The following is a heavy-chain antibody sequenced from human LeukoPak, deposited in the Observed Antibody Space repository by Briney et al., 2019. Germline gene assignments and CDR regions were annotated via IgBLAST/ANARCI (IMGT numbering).Heavy chain of an antibody. CDR3: AKTGGIAAAAGSHYYYYGMDV. CDR1: GFTFSCYA. V-gene: IGHV3-23*01. J-gene: IGHJ6*02. Sequence: GGSLRLSCAASGFTFSCYAMSWVRQAPGKGLEWVSAISGSGGSTYYADSVKGRFTISRDNSKNTLYLQMNSLRAEDTAVYYCAKTGGIAAAAGSHYYYYGMDVWGQGTTVTVSS. CDR2: ISGSGGST. D-gene: IGHD6-13*01.